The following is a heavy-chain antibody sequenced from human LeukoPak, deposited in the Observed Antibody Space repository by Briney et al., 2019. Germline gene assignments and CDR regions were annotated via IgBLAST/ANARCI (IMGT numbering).Heavy chain of an antibody. CDR3: GKVRSWTNKICHGDL. D-gene: IGHD2-8*01. CDR2: ISSSGGNT. V-gene: IGHV3-23*01. CDR1: GFTFSNYA. Sequence: GGSLRLSCAASGFTFSNYAMSWVRQAPGKGLEWVSGISSSGGNTYYADSVKGRFTISRDNSKNTLYLQVNSLIAEDTAVYYCGKVRSWTNKICHGDLGGEGTLVTVSS. J-gene: IGHJ4*02.